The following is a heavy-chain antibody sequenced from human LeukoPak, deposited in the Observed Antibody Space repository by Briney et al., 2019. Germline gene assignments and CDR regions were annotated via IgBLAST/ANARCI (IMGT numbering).Heavy chain of an antibody. J-gene: IGHJ4*02. Sequence: VSVKVSCKASGYTFTGYYMHWVRQAPGQGLEWMGWINPNSGGTNYAQKFQGRVTMTRDTSISTAYMELSRLRSDDTAVYYCARDGNGYCSSTSCYSHFDYWGQGTLVTVSS. CDR2: INPNSGGT. V-gene: IGHV1-2*02. D-gene: IGHD2-2*02. CDR1: GYTFTGYY. CDR3: ARDGNGYCSSTSCYSHFDY.